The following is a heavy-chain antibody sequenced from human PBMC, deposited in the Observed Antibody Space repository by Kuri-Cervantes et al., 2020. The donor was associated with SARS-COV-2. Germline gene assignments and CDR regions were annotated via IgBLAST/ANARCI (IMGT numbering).Heavy chain of an antibody. Sequence: GGSLRLSCAASGFTFSSYGMHWVRQAPGKGLEWVAVISYDGSNKYYADSVKGRFTISRDNSKNTLYLQMNSLRAEDTAVYYCARDLGEWELLGFDYWGQGTLVTVSS. CDR2: ISYDGSNK. D-gene: IGHD1-26*01. CDR3: ARDLGEWELLGFDY. CDR1: GFTFSSYG. J-gene: IGHJ4*02. V-gene: IGHV3-30*03.